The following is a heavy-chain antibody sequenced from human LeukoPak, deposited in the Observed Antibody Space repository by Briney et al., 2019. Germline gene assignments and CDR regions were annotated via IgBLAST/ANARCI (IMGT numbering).Heavy chain of an antibody. D-gene: IGHD1-1*01. Sequence: ASVKVSCKASGYTFSGYYMHWVRQAPGRGLQWMGWINPNSGGSKFAQKLQGRVTMTRDTSISTAYMELSSLRSDDTAVYYCARGQRFFDYWGQGTLVTVSS. J-gene: IGHJ4*02. CDR1: GYTFSGYY. V-gene: IGHV1-2*02. CDR2: INPNSGGS. CDR3: ARGQRFFDY.